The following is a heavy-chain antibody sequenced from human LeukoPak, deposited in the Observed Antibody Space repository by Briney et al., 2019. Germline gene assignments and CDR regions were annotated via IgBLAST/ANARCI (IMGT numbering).Heavy chain of an antibody. CDR2: IYSGGST. J-gene: IGHJ6*02. CDR1: GFTVSSNY. CDR3: ARRYYYDGMDV. V-gene: IGHV3-53*01. Sequence: PGGSLRLSCAASGFTVSSNYMSWVRQAPGKGLEWVSVIYSGGSTYYADSVKGRFTISRDNSKNTLYLQMNSLRAEDTAVYYCARRYYYDGMDVWGQGTTVTVSS.